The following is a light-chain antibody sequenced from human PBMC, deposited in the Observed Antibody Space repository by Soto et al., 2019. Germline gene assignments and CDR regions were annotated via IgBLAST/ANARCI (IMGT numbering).Light chain of an antibody. V-gene: IGLV2-8*01. CDR3: SSYAGRLFWL. J-gene: IGLJ3*02. Sequence: QSALTQPPSSSGSLGQSVTISCTGTSSDIGGYNYVSWYQHHPGKAPKLMIYEVTKRPSGVPDRFSGSESGNTASLTVSGLQAEDEADYYCSSYAGRLFWLFGGGTKLTVL. CDR2: EVT. CDR1: SSDIGGYNY.